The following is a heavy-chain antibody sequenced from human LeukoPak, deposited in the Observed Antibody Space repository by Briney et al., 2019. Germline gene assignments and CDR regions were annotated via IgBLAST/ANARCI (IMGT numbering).Heavy chain of an antibody. V-gene: IGHV4-59*01. D-gene: IGHD4-23*01. Sequence: SETLSLTCTVSGGSISSYYWSWIREPPGKGLEWIGYIYYSGSTNCNPSVKSRVAMSVDTSKKQFSLKLSSLTAADTAVYYCARGGTAVIAPYAFDIWGQGTMVTVSS. CDR1: GGSISSYY. CDR3: ARGGTAVIAPYAFDI. J-gene: IGHJ3*02. CDR2: IYYSGST.